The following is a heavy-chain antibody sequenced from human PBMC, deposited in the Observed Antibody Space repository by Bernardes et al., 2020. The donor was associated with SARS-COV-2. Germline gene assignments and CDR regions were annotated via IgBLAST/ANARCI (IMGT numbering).Heavy chain of an antibody. CDR1: GYTFTTYY. J-gene: IGHJ4*02. D-gene: IGHD3-10*01. V-gene: IGHV1-46*01. Sequence: ASVKVSCMASGYTFTTYYMHWVRQAPGQGLEWMGMSSLSGDSTRYAQNFQGRVTMTGDTSTSTVYMEVSSLKSEDTAVYYCASLGITPSNDHFDNWGPGTLVTVSS. CDR2: SSLSGDST. CDR3: ASLGITPSNDHFDN.